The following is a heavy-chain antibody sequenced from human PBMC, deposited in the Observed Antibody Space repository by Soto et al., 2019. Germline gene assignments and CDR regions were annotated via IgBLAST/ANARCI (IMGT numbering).Heavy chain of an antibody. CDR3: AKFVGTDPFAY. V-gene: IGHV1-8*01. CDR2: MRPNSGST. D-gene: IGHD2-21*01. J-gene: IGHJ4*02. Sequence: QVQLVQSGAEVKKPGASVKVSCKASGYTFTNHDINWVRQATGQGLEWMGWMRPNSGSTGYAQKFQGRITLTRNPSISTAYMELSSLRSEDTAVYDCAKFVGTDPFAYWGQGTLVTVSS. CDR1: GYTFTNHD.